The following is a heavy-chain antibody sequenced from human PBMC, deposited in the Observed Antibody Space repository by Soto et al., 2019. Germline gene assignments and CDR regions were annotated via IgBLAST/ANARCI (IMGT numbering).Heavy chain of an antibody. J-gene: IGHJ4*02. CDR2: ISGSGGST. CDR1: GFTFSSYA. V-gene: IGHV3-23*01. D-gene: IGHD3-22*01. Sequence: GGSLRLSCAASGFTFSSYAMSWVSQAPGKGLEWVSAISGSGGSTYYADSVKGRFTISRDNSKNTLYLQMNSLRAEDTAVYYCAKAGRDTMIVGFDYWGQGTLVTVSS. CDR3: AKAGRDTMIVGFDY.